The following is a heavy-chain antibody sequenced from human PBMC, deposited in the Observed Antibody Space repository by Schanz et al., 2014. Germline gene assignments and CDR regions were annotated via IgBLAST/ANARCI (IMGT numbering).Heavy chain of an antibody. CDR3: ARGGPAYYFDD. J-gene: IGHJ4*02. Sequence: VQLVESGGGLVQPGGSLRLSCAASGFTFSSYSMNWVRQAPGKGLEYVSAISHDGYSTYYADSVKGRFTISRDNSKNTLYVEMNSLRVEDTAVYYCARGGPAYYFDDWGQGTLXTVSS. CDR2: ISHDGYST. V-gene: IGHV3-64*04. CDR1: GFTFSSYS.